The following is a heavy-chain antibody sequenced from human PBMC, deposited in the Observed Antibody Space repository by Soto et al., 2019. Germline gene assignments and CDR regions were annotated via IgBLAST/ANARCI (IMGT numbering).Heavy chain of an antibody. CDR2: IWYDGNTK. Sequence: ESGGGAVQPGRSLRLSCDASGFTFSKYGMHWVRQAPGQGLEWVALIWYDGNTKYYADSVKGRFTISRDNSGNTVYLQMNSLRAGDTAVYFCAREGGVSTIYGLDVWGQGTTVIVSS. J-gene: IGHJ6*02. D-gene: IGHD2-8*01. CDR3: AREGGVSTIYGLDV. V-gene: IGHV3-33*01. CDR1: GFTFSKYG.